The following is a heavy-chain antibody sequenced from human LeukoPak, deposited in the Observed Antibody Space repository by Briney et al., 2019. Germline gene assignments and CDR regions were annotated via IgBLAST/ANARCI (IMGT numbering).Heavy chain of an antibody. CDR2: IKQDGSEK. J-gene: IGHJ5*02. CDR3: ARRRDIVVVPAAYNWFDP. D-gene: IGHD2-2*01. Sequence: PGGSLRLSCAASGFTFMSYWMSWVRQAPGKGLEWVANIKQDGSEKYYVDSVKGRFTISRDNAKNSLYLQMNSLRAEDTAVYYCARRRDIVVVPAAYNWFDPWGQGTLVTVSS. V-gene: IGHV3-7*01. CDR1: GFTFMSYW.